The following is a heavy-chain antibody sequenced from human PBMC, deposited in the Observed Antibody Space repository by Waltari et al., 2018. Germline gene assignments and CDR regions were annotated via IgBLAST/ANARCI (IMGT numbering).Heavy chain of an antibody. CDR3: ARELSWSGRDY. V-gene: IGHV3-7*01. J-gene: IGHJ4*02. D-gene: IGHD1-26*01. Sequence: EGQLVESGGGSVQPGGSLRLSCVLSGHIWTHRMSWVRQAPGTGLEWVANIKGDGSDKNYLESVKGRFTVSKDNAKNSLYRQMNNLRVEDTAVYYCARELSWSGRDYWGQGTLVTVSS. CDR1: GHIWTHR. CDR2: IKGDGSDK.